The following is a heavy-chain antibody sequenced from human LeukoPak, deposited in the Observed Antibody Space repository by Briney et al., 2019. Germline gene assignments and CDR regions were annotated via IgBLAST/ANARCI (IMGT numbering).Heavy chain of an antibody. J-gene: IGHJ5*02. D-gene: IGHD1-1*01. Sequence: SETLSLTCAVYGESLDSFYWNWVRQAPGKGLEWLGEVNQSGGSDYNPALESRVAISADASKRQFSLKLISVTAADTAVYYCAVRLTTGRLGTATTWFDPWGQGTLVSVSS. CDR2: VNQSGGS. CDR1: GESLDSFY. CDR3: AVRLTTGRLGTATTWFDP. V-gene: IGHV4-34*01.